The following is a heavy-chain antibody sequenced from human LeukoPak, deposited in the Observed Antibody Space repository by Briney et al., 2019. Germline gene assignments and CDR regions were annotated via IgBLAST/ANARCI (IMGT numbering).Heavy chain of an antibody. V-gene: IGHV3-53*01. CDR1: GFTVSSNY. CDR2: IYSSGYT. J-gene: IGHJ4*02. Sequence: GRSLRLSCVASGFTVSSNYMSWVRQAPGKGLEWVSVIYSSGYTYYADSVKGRFTLSGDKFKDTVYLQMNSLRTEDTAVYYCARASTTVVTPALDYWGQGTLVTVSS. D-gene: IGHD4-23*01. CDR3: ARASTTVVTPALDY.